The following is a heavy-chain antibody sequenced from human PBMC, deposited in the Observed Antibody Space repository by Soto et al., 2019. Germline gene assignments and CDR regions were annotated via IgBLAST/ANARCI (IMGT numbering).Heavy chain of an antibody. J-gene: IGHJ6*02. CDR3: AKAARPAGMDV. V-gene: IGHV3-30*18. CDR1: GFTFSSYG. CDR2: ISYDGSNK. Sequence: GGSLRLSCAASGFTFSSYGMHWVRQAPGKGLEWVAVISYDGSNKYYADSVKGRFTISRDNSKNTLYLQMNSLRAEDTAVYYCAKAARPAGMDVWGQGTTVTVSS. D-gene: IGHD6-6*01.